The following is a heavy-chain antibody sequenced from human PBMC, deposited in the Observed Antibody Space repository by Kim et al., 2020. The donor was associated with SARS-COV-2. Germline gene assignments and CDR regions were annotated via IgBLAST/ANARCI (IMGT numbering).Heavy chain of an antibody. J-gene: IGHJ4*02. V-gene: IGHV1-3*01. D-gene: IGHD6-25*01. Sequence: KYQGRVTITRDISASTAYMELNSLRSEETAVYYCARGSGHPFGPAPYFDYWGQGTLVTVSS. CDR3: ARGSGHPFGPAPYFDY.